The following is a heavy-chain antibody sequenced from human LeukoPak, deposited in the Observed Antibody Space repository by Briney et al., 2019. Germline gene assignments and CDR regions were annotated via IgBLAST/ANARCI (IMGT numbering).Heavy chain of an antibody. CDR3: ARGYGDYEERFDP. D-gene: IGHD4-17*01. J-gene: IGHJ5*02. V-gene: IGHV1-2*06. Sequence: ASVKVSCKASGYTFTGYYMHWVRQAPGQGLEWMGRINPNSGGTNYAQKFQGRVTMTRDTSISTAYMELSRLRSDDTAVYYCARGYGDYEERFDPWGQGTLVTVSS. CDR2: INPNSGGT. CDR1: GYTFTGYY.